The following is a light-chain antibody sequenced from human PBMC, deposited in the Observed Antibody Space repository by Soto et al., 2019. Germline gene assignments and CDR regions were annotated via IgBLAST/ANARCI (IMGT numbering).Light chain of an antibody. CDR2: AAS. V-gene: IGKV1-39*01. CDR1: QSISSY. Sequence: DIQMTQSPSSLSASVGDRVTITCRASQSISSYLNWYQQKPGQAPKLLIYAASSLQSGVPSRFSGSGSGTDFTLTISSLQPEDFATDDCQQSYSTPITVGQGTRLEIK. J-gene: IGKJ5*01. CDR3: QQSYSTPIT.